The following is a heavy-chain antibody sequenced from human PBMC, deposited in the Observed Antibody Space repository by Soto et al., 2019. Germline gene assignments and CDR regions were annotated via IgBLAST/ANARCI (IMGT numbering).Heavy chain of an antibody. J-gene: IGHJ3*02. Sequence: EVQLVESGGGLVQPGGSLRLSCAASGFTFSSYWMSWVRQAPGKGLEWVANIKQDGSEKYYVDSVKGRFTISRDNAKNSLYLQMNSLRAEDTAVYYCARVMTIWTVRGFPWAFDIWGQGTMVTVSS. CDR1: GFTFSSYW. V-gene: IGHV3-7*01. CDR2: IKQDGSEK. CDR3: ARVMTIWTVRGFPWAFDI. D-gene: IGHD3-3*01.